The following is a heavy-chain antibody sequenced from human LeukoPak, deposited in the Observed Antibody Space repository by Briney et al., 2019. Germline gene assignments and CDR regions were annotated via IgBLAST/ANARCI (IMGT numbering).Heavy chain of an antibody. CDR1: GFTFSSYS. CDR2: ISSSSSYI. Sequence: GGSLRLSCAASGFTFSSYSMNWVRQAPGKGLEWVSSISSSSSYIYYADSVKGRFTISRDNAKNSLYLEMNSLRAEDTAVYYCARDPWTSSHYMDVWGKGTTVTVYS. J-gene: IGHJ6*03. CDR3: ARDPWTSSHYMDV. D-gene: IGHD2-2*01. V-gene: IGHV3-21*01.